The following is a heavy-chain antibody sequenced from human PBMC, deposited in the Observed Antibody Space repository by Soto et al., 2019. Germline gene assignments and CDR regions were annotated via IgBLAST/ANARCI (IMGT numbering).Heavy chain of an antibody. CDR1: GGSISSYY. V-gene: IGHV4-59*01. J-gene: IGHJ6*02. CDR2: IYYSGST. Sequence: SETLSLICTVSGGSISSYYWSWIRQPPGKGLEWIGYIYYSGSTNYNPSLKSRVTISVDTSKNQFSLKLSSVTAADTAVYYCARGYYDSSGYYLYYYYGMDVWGQGTTVTVSS. CDR3: ARGYYDSSGYYLYYYYGMDV. D-gene: IGHD3-22*01.